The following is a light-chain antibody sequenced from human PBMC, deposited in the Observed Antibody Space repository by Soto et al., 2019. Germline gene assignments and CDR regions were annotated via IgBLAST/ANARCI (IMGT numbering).Light chain of an antibody. J-gene: IGKJ1*01. CDR1: QSITIR. CDR3: QHYNSYSWT. CDR2: DAS. Sequence: DIQMTQSPSTLSASVGDRVTITCRASQSITIRLAWYQQKPGKAPKLLIFDASSLESGVPSRFSGSGSGTESTLTISSLQPDDFATYYCQHYNSYSWTFGQGTKVDIK. V-gene: IGKV1-5*01.